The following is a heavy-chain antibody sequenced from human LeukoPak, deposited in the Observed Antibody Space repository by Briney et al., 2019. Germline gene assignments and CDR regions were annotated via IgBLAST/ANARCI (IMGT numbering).Heavy chain of an antibody. J-gene: IGHJ4*02. CDR2: INPNSGGT. D-gene: IGHD1-26*01. CDR1: GYTFTGYY. V-gene: IGHV1-2*06. CDR3: ARDRPSGGIGHFDY. Sequence: GASVKVSCKASGYTFTGYYMHWVRQAPGQGLEWMGRINPNSGGTNYAQKFQGRVTMTRDTSISTAYMELSRLRSDDTAVYYCARDRPSGGIGHFDYWGQGTLVTVSS.